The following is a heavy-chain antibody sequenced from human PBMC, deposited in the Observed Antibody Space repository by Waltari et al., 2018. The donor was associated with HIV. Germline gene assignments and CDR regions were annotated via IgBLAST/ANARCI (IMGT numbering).Heavy chain of an antibody. J-gene: IGHJ4*02. CDR1: GFTFSDYW. D-gene: IGHD3-9*01. CDR3: TRSIDY. CDR2: IKPDGSAK. V-gene: IGHV3-7*01. Sequence: EVQLVESGGDLVQPGGYLRLSCAASGFTFSDYWMSWVRQAPGKGLEWVANIKPDGSAKFYVDSVKGRFAISRDNAKKSLFLQMNSLRVEDTAVYYCTRSIDYWGQGTLVTVSS.